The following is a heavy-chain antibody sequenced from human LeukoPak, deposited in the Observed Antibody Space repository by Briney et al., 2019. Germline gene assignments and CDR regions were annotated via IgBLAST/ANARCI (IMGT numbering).Heavy chain of an antibody. J-gene: IGHJ4*02. CDR1: GFTFSSYA. Sequence: GGTLRLSCAASGFTFSSYAMNWVRQAPGPGLERVSYISISSTIYYAGPVKGRFTISKDNAKNSLYLQMDSLRAEDTAVYYCARGRGLPGPLDYWGQGTLVTVSS. CDR3: ARGRGLPGPLDY. V-gene: IGHV3-48*04. CDR2: ISISSTI.